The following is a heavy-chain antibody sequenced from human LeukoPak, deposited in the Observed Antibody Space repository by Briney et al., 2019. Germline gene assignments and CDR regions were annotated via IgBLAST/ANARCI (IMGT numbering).Heavy chain of an antibody. CDR2: IYYTGST. Sequence: SETLSLTCTVSGGSISSYYWSWIRQPPGKGLEWIGYIYYTGSTNYSPSLKSRVTISVDTSKNQFSLKLSSVTAEDTAVYYCARHGRSGYSIDWPALDYWGQGSLVTLSS. D-gene: IGHD5-18*01. CDR3: ARHGRSGYSIDWPALDY. V-gene: IGHV4-59*08. CDR1: GGSISSYY. J-gene: IGHJ4*02.